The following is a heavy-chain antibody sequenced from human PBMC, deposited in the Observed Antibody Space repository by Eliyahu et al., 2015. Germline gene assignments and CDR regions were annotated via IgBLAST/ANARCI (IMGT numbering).Heavy chain of an antibody. CDR1: GGSISGGYY. V-gene: IGHV4-31*03. Sequence: QVQLQESGPGLVKPSQTLSLTCTVSGGSISGGYYWSWIRQHPGKGLEWIGYIYYSGSTYYNPSLKSRITISVDKSKKQFSLKLSSVTAADTAVYYCARDLPPSGVWGQGTPVTVSS. J-gene: IGHJ4*02. CDR3: ARDLPPSGV. CDR2: IYYSGST. D-gene: IGHD2-8*01.